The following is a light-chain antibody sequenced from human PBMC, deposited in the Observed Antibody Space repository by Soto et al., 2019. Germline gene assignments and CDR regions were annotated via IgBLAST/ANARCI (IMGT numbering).Light chain of an antibody. Sequence: SWIAWYQQKPGKAPKFLIYDASTLESGVPSRFSGSGFGTEFSLTISSLQPDDFGSYYCQHMRTFGQGTKVDIK. V-gene: IGKV1-5*01. CDR1: SW. CDR3: QHMRT. J-gene: IGKJ1*01. CDR2: DAS.